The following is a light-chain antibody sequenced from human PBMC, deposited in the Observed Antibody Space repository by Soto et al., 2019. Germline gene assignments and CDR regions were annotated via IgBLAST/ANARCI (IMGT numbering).Light chain of an antibody. CDR2: GAS. CDR3: QQCDNWPLIT. V-gene: IGKV3-15*01. J-gene: IGKJ5*01. CDR1: QSVGSF. Sequence: IVLTQSPGTLSLSPGERATLSCCASQSVGSFLAWYQHKPGQAPRLLIYGASIRATGVPARFSGSGSGTAFTLTITSLQSEDFALYYCQQCDNWPLITFGQGTRLEIK.